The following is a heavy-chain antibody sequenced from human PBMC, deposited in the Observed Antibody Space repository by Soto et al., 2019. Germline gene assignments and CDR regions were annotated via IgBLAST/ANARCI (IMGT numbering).Heavy chain of an antibody. CDR2: ISPGGRYT. CDR3: SRGGCGGVFDH. Sequence: QVHLVESGGGLVKSGGSLRLSCATSGFTFSDNYMSWIRQAPGKGLEFISYISPGGRYTNYGDSVKGRFTISRDNAKNSLVLQVNTLRDEDTAVYYCSRGGCGGVFDHWGQGTSVTVSS. D-gene: IGHD2-21*01. V-gene: IGHV3-11*05. CDR1: GFTFSDNY. J-gene: IGHJ4*02.